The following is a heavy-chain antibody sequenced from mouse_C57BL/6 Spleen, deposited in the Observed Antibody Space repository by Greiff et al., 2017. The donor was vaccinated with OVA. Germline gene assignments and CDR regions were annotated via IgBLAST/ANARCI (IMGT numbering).Heavy chain of an antibody. J-gene: IGHJ4*01. Sequence: EVKLVESGGGLVKPGGSLKLSCAASGFTFSSYAMSWVRQTPEKRLEWVATISAGGSYTYYPDNVKGRFTISRDNAKNNLYLQMSHLKSEGTAMYYCAGVFITTGDDYAMDYWGQGTSVTVSS. CDR2: ISAGGSYT. D-gene: IGHD1-1*01. V-gene: IGHV5-4*03. CDR1: GFTFSSYA. CDR3: AGVFITTGDDYAMDY.